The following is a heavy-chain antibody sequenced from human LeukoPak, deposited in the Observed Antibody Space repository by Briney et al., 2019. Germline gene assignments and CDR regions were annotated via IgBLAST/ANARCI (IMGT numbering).Heavy chain of an antibody. CDR3: ARDPGYSYGYSASDAFDI. Sequence: AGGSLRLSCAASGFTFSSYWMHCVRQAPGKGLVWVSRINSDGSSTSYADSVKGRFTISRDNAKNTLYLQMNSLRAEDTAVYYCARDPGYSYGYSASDAFDIWGQGTMVTVSS. J-gene: IGHJ3*02. CDR1: GFTFSSYW. V-gene: IGHV3-74*01. CDR2: INSDGSST. D-gene: IGHD5-18*01.